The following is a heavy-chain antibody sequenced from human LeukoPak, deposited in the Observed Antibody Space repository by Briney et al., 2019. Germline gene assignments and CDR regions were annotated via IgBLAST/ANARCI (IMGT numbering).Heavy chain of an antibody. Sequence: SETLSLTCIVSGGSINNYYWSWIRQPPGKGLEWIGEVSFSGSTNYNPSLTSRVTISADTSKNQFSLKLSSVTAADTAVYYCALYCRLSSNCGYYGMDVWSQGTTVTVSS. J-gene: IGHJ6*02. CDR2: VSFSGST. CDR3: ALYCRLSSNCGYYGMDV. V-gene: IGHV4-59*08. D-gene: IGHD2-15*01. CDR1: GGSINNYY.